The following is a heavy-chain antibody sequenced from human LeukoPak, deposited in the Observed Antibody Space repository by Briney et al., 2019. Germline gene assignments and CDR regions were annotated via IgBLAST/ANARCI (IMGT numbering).Heavy chain of an antibody. V-gene: IGHV1-8*01. CDR2: MNPNSGNT. Sequence: ASVKVSCKASGYTFTSYDINWVRQATGQGLEWVGWMNPNSGNTGYAQKFQGRVTMTRNTSISTAYMELSSLRSEDTAVYYCARTPGLIVGANRYLNKYNWFDPWGQGTLVTVSS. D-gene: IGHD1-26*01. CDR1: GYTFTSYD. CDR3: ARTPGLIVGANRYLNKYNWFDP. J-gene: IGHJ5*02.